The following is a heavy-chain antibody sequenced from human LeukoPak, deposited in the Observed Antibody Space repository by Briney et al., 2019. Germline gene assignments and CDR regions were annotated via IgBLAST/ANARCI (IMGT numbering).Heavy chain of an antibody. CDR3: ARDNSLRDTAWWFVP. CDR1: GYTFTNNF. CDR2: INPSGDNT. Sequence: ASVKVSCKASGYTFTNNFMHWVRQAPGQGLEWIGIINPSGDNTWYAQKFQGRVTMTRDMATSTDYLEVSSLRSEDTAVYYCARDNSLRDTAWWFVPCGQGSLVTVSS. J-gene: IGHJ5*02. V-gene: IGHV1-46*01. D-gene: IGHD5-24*01.